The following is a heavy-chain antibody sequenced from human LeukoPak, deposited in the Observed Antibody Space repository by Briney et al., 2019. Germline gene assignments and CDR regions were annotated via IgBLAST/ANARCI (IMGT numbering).Heavy chain of an antibody. J-gene: IGHJ5*02. CDR2: IYYSGNT. CDR3: ARGLLFSWFDP. D-gene: IGHD2-21*02. V-gene: IGHV4-39*01. Sequence: SETLSLTCTVSGGSISSSSYHWGWIRQPPGKGLEWIGSIYYSGNTYYNPSLKSRVTISVDTSKNQFSLKLSSVTAADTAVYYCARGLLFSWFDPWGQGTLVTVSS. CDR1: GGSISSSSYH.